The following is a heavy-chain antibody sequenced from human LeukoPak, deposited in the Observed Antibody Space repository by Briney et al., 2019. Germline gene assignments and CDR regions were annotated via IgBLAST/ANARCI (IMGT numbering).Heavy chain of an antibody. V-gene: IGHV3-7*01. CDR1: GFTFSSYW. CDR3: ARATYRGSYALAY. CDR2: IKQDGSEK. D-gene: IGHD1-26*01. Sequence: GGSLRLSCAASGFTFSSYWMSWVRQAPGKGLEWVANIKQDGSEKYYVDSVKGRFTISRDNAKNSLYLQMNSLRAEDTAVYYCARATYRGSYALAYGGQGTLVTVSS. J-gene: IGHJ4*02.